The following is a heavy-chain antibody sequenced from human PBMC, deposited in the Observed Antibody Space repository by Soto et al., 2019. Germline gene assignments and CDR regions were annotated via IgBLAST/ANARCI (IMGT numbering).Heavy chain of an antibody. CDR2: VYYKGNT. CDR1: GGSISSGGYY. V-gene: IGHV4-31*03. D-gene: IGHD6-6*01. Sequence: KPSETLSLTCTVSGGSISSGGYYWNWIRQHPGKGLEWVGYVYYKGNTYYNPSLKSRVTISVDMSENQFSLKLSSVTAADTAVYYCARAGIVARPHLDYWGQGTLVTVSS. J-gene: IGHJ4*02. CDR3: ARAGIVARPHLDY.